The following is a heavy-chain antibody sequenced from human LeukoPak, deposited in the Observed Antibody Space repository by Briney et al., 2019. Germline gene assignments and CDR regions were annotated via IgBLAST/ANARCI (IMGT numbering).Heavy chain of an antibody. V-gene: IGHV4-59*08. J-gene: IGHJ4*02. CDR1: GGSISSYF. D-gene: IGHD6-19*01. CDR2: IHYSGST. CDR3: ARLQKGYSSGWYFDY. Sequence: SETLSLTCTVSGGSISSYFWSWIRQPPGKGLESIGYIHYSGSTNYNPSLKSRVTISLDTSKNQFSLKLSSVTAADTAVYYCARLQKGYSSGWYFDYWGQGTLVTVSS.